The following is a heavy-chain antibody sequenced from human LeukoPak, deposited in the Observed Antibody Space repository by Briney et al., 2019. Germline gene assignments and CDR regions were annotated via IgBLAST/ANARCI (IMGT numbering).Heavy chain of an antibody. V-gene: IGHV4-61*01. Sequence: SETLSLTCTVSGGSVSSGSYYWTWIRQPPGKGLEGIGYIYYSGSTNYNPSLKSRVTISVDTSKNQFSLKLSSVTAADTAVYYCARVLTGFGEFKECWFDPWGQGTLVTVSS. CDR3: ARVLTGFGEFKECWFDP. CDR1: GGSVSSGSYY. D-gene: IGHD3-10*01. CDR2: IYYSGST. J-gene: IGHJ5*02.